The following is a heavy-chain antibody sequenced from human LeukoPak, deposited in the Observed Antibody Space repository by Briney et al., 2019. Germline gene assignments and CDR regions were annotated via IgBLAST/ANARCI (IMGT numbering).Heavy chain of an antibody. Sequence: PGGSLRLSCAASGFTFSSHTMNWVRQAPGKGLEWVSSISSTSTSIYHADSAKGRFTISRDNTKNSLYLQMDSLRAEDTAVYYCARGFRAFDFWAQGTMVTVSS. V-gene: IGHV3-21*01. CDR3: ARGFRAFDF. CDR2: ISSTSTSI. J-gene: IGHJ3*01. CDR1: GFTFSSHT.